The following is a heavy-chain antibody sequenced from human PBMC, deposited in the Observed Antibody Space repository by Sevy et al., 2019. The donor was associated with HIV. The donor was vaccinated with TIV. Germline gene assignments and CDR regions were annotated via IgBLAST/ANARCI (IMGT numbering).Heavy chain of an antibody. D-gene: IGHD6-13*01. CDR3: ARDLSSSWYGPSDAFDI. J-gene: IGHJ3*02. CDR1: GFTFSSYE. V-gene: IGHV3-48*03. CDR2: ISSSGSTI. Sequence: GESLKISCAASGFTFSSYEMNWVRQAPGKGLEWVSYISSSGSTIYYADSVKDRFTISRDNAKNSLYLQMNSLRAEDTAVYYCARDLSSSWYGPSDAFDIWGQGTMVTVSS.